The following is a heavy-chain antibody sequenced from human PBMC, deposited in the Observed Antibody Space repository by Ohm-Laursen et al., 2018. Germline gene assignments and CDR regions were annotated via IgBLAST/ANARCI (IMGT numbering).Heavy chain of an antibody. D-gene: IGHD4-17*01. CDR2: VYYGGKA. Sequence: TLSLTCTVSGGSITDNFWSWIRQSPGKGPQWIGNVYYGGKAFYNPSLQSRVTISLDTSKSQVSLNLTSVTAADTAVYYCARSRLRYYFDSWGRGTLVTVSS. CDR1: GGSITDNF. CDR3: ARSRLRYYFDS. J-gene: IGHJ4*02. V-gene: IGHV4-59*01.